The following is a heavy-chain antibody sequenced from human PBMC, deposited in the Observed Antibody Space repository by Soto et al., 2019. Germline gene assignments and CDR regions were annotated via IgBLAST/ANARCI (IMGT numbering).Heavy chain of an antibody. CDR2: IWFDGSKK. J-gene: IGHJ4*02. V-gene: IGHV3-33*01. CDR1: GFTFSSYG. CDR3: ARDSGTVSPVFDY. D-gene: IGHD3-10*01. Sequence: QVQLVESGGGVIQPGRSLRLSCAASGFTFSSYGLHWVRQAPGKGLEWVAVIWFDGSKKYYADSVKGRFTISRDDSWSTLYLHMNSLRAEDTATYYCARDSGTVSPVFDYWGQGTLVTVYS.